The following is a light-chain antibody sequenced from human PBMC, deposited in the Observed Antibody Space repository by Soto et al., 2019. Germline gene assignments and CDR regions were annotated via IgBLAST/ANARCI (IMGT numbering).Light chain of an antibody. CDR3: QQLNNYPRT. J-gene: IGKJ3*01. CDR2: GAS. CDR1: QGIGSS. Sequence: IQLTQSPSSLSASVGDRVTITCRASQGIGSSLAWYQQEPGKAPKLLIYGASTLQSGVPSRFSGSGSGTDFTLTISSLQPEDFATYYCQQLNNYPRTFGPGTKVDIK. V-gene: IGKV1-9*01.